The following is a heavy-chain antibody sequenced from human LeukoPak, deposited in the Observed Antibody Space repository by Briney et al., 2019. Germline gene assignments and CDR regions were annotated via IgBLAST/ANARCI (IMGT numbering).Heavy chain of an antibody. D-gene: IGHD5-24*01. CDR2: INPSGDST. CDR3: ARIPEMTTIKGLHY. J-gene: IGHJ4*02. CDR1: GHTFTGYY. V-gene: IGHV1-46*01. Sequence: ASVKVSCKASGHTFTGYYMHWVRQAPGQGLEWVGIINPSGDSTTYAQKFQGRVTLTRDTSTSTIYMELSSLRSEDTAVYYCARIPEMTTIKGLHYWGQGTLVTVSS.